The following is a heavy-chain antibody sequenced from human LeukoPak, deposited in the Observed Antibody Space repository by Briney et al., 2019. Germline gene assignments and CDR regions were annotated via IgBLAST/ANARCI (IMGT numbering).Heavy chain of an antibody. J-gene: IGHJ4*02. V-gene: IGHV5-51*01. Sequence: GASLKISCKGSGSSFPTYWIAWVRQMPGKGLEWMGIIYPDESNIRYSPSFQGQVTISAGKSISTAYLQWSSLKASDTAMYYCARPPSRGYSSSFEYWGQGTLVTVSS. CDR3: ARPPSRGYSSSFEY. D-gene: IGHD2-2*03. CDR1: GSSFPTYW. CDR2: IYPDESNI.